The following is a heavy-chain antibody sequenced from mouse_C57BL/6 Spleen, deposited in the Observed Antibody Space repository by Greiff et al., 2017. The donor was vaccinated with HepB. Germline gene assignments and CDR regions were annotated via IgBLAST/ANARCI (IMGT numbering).Heavy chain of an antibody. CDR2: IDPSDSYT. V-gene: IGHV1-50*01. CDR3: ARLEYGSSWYFEV. J-gene: IGHJ1*03. D-gene: IGHD1-1*01. CDR1: GYTFTSYW. Sequence: QVQLQQPGAELVKPGASVKLSCKASGYTFTSYWMQWVKQRPGQGLEWIGEIDPSDSYTNYNQKFKGKATLTVDTSSSTAYMQLSSLTSEDSAVYYCARLEYGSSWYFEVWGTGTTVTVSS.